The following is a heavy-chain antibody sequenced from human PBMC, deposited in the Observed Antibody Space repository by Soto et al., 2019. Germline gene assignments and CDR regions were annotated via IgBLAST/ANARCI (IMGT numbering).Heavy chain of an antibody. V-gene: IGHV1-2*02. Sequence: ASVKVSCKASGYTFTGYYMHWVRQAPGQGLEWMGWINPNSGGTNYAQKFQGRVTMTRDTSISTAYMELSRLRSDDTAVYYCARNLGGDTAIGQATLDYGMDVWGQGTTVTVSS. D-gene: IGHD5-18*01. CDR1: GYTFTGYY. J-gene: IGHJ6*02. CDR3: ARNLGGDTAIGQATLDYGMDV. CDR2: INPNSGGT.